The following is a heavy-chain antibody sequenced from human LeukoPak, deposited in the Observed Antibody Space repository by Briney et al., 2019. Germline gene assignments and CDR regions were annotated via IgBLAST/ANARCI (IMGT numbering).Heavy chain of an antibody. Sequence: PGRSLRLSCAASGFTFDDYAMHWVRQAPGKGLEWVSGISWNSGSIGYADSVKGRFTISRDNAKNSLYLQMNSLRAEDTALYYCAKDFYGSSWNWFDPWGQGTLVTVSS. CDR3: AKDFYGSSWNWFDP. V-gene: IGHV3-9*01. CDR1: GFTFDDYA. CDR2: ISWNSGSI. J-gene: IGHJ5*02. D-gene: IGHD6-13*01.